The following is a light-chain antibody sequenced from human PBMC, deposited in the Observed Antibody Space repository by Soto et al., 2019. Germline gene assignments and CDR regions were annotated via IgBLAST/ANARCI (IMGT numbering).Light chain of an antibody. CDR3: SSYTSSSTLVV. J-gene: IGLJ2*01. V-gene: IGLV2-14*01. CDR2: DVS. CDR1: SSDVGGYNY. Sequence: QSALTQPASVCGSPGQSITISCTGTSSDVGGYNYVSWYQQHPGKAPKLMIYDVSNRPSGVSNRFSGSKSGNTASLTISGLQDEDEADYYCSSYTSSSTLVVFGGGTKVTVL.